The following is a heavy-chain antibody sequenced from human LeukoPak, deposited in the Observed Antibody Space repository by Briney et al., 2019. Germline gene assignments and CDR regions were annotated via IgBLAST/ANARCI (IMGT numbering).Heavy chain of an antibody. CDR3: ASGITMVRGPTHFDY. CDR2: INSDGSST. D-gene: IGHD3-10*01. CDR1: GFTFSSHW. Sequence: GGSLRLSCAASGFTFSSHWMHWVRQAPGKGLVWVSRINSDGSSTSYADSVKGRFTISRDNAKNSLYLQMNSLRAEDTAVYYSASGITMVRGPTHFDYWGQGTLVTVSS. V-gene: IGHV3-74*01. J-gene: IGHJ4*02.